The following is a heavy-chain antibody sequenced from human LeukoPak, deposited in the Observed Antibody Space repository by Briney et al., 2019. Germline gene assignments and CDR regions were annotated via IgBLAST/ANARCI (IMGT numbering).Heavy chain of an antibody. CDR1: GGSFSSSLNY. J-gene: IGHJ4*02. V-gene: IGHV4-39*01. CDR2: TYYTGST. CDR3: ARLTKGRYFDYIFDY. D-gene: IGHD3-9*01. Sequence: SETLSLTCTVSGGSFSSSLNYWGWIRQPQGKGLEWIGNTYYTGSTYSNPTLKSRVTMSVDTSKNQFSLKLSSVTAADTAVYYCARLTKGRYFDYIFDYWGQGTLLTVSS.